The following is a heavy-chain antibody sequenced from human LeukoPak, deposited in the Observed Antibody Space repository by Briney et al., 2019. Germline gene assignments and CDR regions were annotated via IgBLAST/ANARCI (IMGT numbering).Heavy chain of an antibody. CDR3: AKDFSGDLSFDY. Sequence: GGSLRLSCAASGFTVSNNYMSWVRQAPGKGLEWVSVIYSGGSTYYADSVKGRFTISRDNSKNTLYLQMNSLRAEDTAVYYCAKDFSGDLSFDYWGQGTLVTVSS. D-gene: IGHD4-17*01. V-gene: IGHV3-53*01. CDR1: GFTVSNNY. CDR2: IYSGGST. J-gene: IGHJ4*02.